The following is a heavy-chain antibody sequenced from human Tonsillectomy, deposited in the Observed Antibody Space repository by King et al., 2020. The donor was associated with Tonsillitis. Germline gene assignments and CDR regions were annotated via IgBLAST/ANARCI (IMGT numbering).Heavy chain of an antibody. V-gene: IGHV4-34*01. CDR1: GGSFSGYY. J-gene: IGHJ4*02. CDR3: ARGTYSSAWRGADAY. Sequence: VQLQQWGAGLLKPSETLSLTCAVYGGSFSGYYWSWIRQPPGKGLEWIGEINHSGSTNNNPSLTSRVTISVDTSKNQISLKRSSVTSADTAVYYCARGTYSSAWRGADAYWGQGTLVTVSS. CDR2: INHSGST. D-gene: IGHD6-19*01.